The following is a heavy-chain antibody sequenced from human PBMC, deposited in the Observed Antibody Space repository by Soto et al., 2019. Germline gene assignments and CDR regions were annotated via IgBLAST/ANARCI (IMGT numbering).Heavy chain of an antibody. Sequence: SVKVSCKASGGTFSSYAISWVRQAPGQGLEWMGGIIPIFGTANYAQKFQGRVTITADESTSTAYMELSSLRSEDTAVYYCARDSHLPPPDYGDLELSPTFDYWGQGTLVTVSS. V-gene: IGHV1-69*13. CDR1: GGTFSSYA. J-gene: IGHJ4*02. CDR2: IIPIFGTA. CDR3: ARDSHLPPPDYGDLELSPTFDY. D-gene: IGHD4-17*01.